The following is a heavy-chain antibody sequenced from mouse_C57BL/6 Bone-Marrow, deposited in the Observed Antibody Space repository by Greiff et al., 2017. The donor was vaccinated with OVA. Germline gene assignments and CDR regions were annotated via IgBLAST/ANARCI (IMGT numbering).Heavy chain of an antibody. J-gene: IGHJ4*01. CDR2: ISDGGSYT. Sequence: EVHLVESGGGLVKPGGSLKLSCAASGFTFSSYAMSWVRQTPEKRLEWVATISDGGSYTYYPDNVKGRFTISRDNAKNNLYLQMSHLKSEDTAMYYCARDPDYYGSSYAMDYWGQGTSVTVSS. CDR1: GFTFSSYA. CDR3: ARDPDYYGSSYAMDY. D-gene: IGHD1-1*01. V-gene: IGHV5-4*01.